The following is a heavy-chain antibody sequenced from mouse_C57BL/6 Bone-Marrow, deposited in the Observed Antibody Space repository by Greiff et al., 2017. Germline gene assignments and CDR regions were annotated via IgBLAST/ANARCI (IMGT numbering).Heavy chain of an antibody. CDR1: GYTFTSYW. CDR3: ARDIYSYFDV. V-gene: IGHV1-55*01. Sequence: QVQLQQSGAELVKPGASVKMSCKASGYTFTSYWITWVKQRPGQGLEWIGDIYPGSGSTNYNEKFKSKATLTVDTSSRTAYMQLSSLTSEDSAVYYCARDIYSYFDVWGTGTTVTVSS. CDR2: IYPGSGST. J-gene: IGHJ1*03.